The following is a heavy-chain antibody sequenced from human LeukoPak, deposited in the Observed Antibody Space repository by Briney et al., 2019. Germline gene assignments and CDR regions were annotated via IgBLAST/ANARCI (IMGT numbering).Heavy chain of an antibody. CDR2: IIPILGIA. V-gene: IGHV1-69*04. CDR1: GYTFTSYG. D-gene: IGHD2-15*01. CDR3: AREGSLVVVAATTVYYYYGMDV. Sequence: GASVKVSCKASGYTFTSYGISWVRQAPGQGLEWMGRIIPILGIANYAQKFQGRVTITADKSTSTAYMELSSLRSDDTAVYYCAREGSLVVVAATTVYYYYGMDVWGQGTTVTVSS. J-gene: IGHJ6*02.